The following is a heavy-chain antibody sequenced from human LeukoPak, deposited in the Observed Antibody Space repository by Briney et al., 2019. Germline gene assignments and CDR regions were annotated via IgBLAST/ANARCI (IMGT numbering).Heavy chain of an antibody. V-gene: IGHV1-46*01. D-gene: IGHD6-13*01. J-gene: IGHJ4*02. CDR2: ITPSGGST. Sequence: ASVMVSCKASGYTFTGYYIHWVRQAPGQGLEWMGIITPSGGSTSYAQKFQGRVSITRDTSTSTVYMELSSLRSEDTAVYYCARGVSSRWASLFDSWGQGTLVTVSS. CDR3: ARGVSSRWASLFDS. CDR1: GYTFTGYY.